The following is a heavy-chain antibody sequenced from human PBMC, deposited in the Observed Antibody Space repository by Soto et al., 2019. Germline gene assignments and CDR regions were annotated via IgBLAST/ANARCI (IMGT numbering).Heavy chain of an antibody. Sequence: KASETLSLTCTVSGGSISSYYWNWIRQPPGKGLEWIGYIYYSGSTNYNPSLKSRVTISVDTSKNQFSLKLSSVTAADTAVYYCARDFGDYRVDSWGQGILVTVSS. V-gene: IGHV4-59*08. D-gene: IGHD4-17*01. J-gene: IGHJ4*02. CDR1: GGSISSYY. CDR3: ARDFGDYRVDS. CDR2: IYYSGST.